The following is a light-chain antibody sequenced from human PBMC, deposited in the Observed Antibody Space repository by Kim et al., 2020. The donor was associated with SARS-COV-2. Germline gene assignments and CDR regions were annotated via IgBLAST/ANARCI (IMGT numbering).Light chain of an antibody. CDR3: SSRGSSENVL. Sequence: SSELTQDPAVSVAVGQTVKITCQGDSLRRYYASWYQQKPGQAPVLVIYGRNNRPSGIPERLSGSTSGNTASLIITGAQAEDEADYYCSSRGSSENVLFSGGTKLTVL. V-gene: IGLV3-19*01. J-gene: IGLJ2*01. CDR1: SLRRYY. CDR2: GRN.